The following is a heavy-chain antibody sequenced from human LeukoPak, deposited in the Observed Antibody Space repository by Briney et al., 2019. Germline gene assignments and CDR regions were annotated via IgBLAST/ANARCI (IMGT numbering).Heavy chain of an antibody. J-gene: IGHJ6*03. V-gene: IGHV4-61*02. D-gene: IGHD2-8*02. CDR2: ICTSGNT. CDR1: GVSISSGSYY. CDR3: ARSGYMDV. Sequence: SETLSLTCTVSGVSISSGSYYWSWIRQPAGKGLEWIGRICTSGNTNYNPSLKSRITISVDTSKNQFSLKLSSVTAPDTPVYYCARSGYMDVWGKGTTVTISS.